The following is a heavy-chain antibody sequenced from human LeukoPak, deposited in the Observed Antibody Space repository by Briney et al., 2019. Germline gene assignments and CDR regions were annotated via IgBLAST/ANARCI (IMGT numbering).Heavy chain of an antibody. D-gene: IGHD5-12*01. CDR1: GFTFSTYG. CDR2: IRYDGNYK. V-gene: IGHV3-30*02. Sequence: GGSLRLSYAASGFTFSTYGLHWVRQAPGKGLEWVTFIRYDGNYKYYADSVKGRFTISRDNSKNTLYLQMNSLRADDTAVYYCAKAAEWLRSPFDYWGQGTLVTVSS. J-gene: IGHJ4*02. CDR3: AKAAEWLRSPFDY.